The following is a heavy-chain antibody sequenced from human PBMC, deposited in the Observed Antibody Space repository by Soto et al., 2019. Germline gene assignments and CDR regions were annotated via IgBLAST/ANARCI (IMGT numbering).Heavy chain of an antibody. CDR2: INPNSGGT. CDR1: GYTFTGYY. Sequence: GASVKVSCKASGYTFTGYYMHWVRQAPGQGLEWMGWINPNSGGTNYAQKFQGWVTMTRDTSISTAYMELSRLRSDDTAVYYCARDRRVSVQLWSERYYYCYYYMDVWGQGTTVTVSS. V-gene: IGHV1-2*04. J-gene: IGHJ6*03. CDR3: ARDRRVSVQLWSERYYYCYYYMDV. D-gene: IGHD5-18*01.